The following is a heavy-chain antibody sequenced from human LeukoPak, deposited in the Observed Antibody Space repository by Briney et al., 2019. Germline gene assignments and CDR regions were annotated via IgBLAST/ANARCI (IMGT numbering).Heavy chain of an antibody. D-gene: IGHD3-22*01. V-gene: IGHV3-53*01. CDR1: GFTLRVNY. CDR2: IYANGST. J-gene: IGHJ4*02. CDR3: TTGDSRNYHTYLDY. Sequence: TGGSLRLSCAASGFTLRVNYMTWVRQAPGKGLEWVSVIYANGSTYYPDSVKGRFTISRDNSKGSLYLQMNSLKTEDTAVYYCTTGDSRNYHTYLDYWGQGTLVTVSS.